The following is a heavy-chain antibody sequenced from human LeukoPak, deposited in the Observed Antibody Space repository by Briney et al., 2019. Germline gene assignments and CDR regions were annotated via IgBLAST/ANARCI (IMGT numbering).Heavy chain of an antibody. CDR3: ARDFRFLEDY. J-gene: IGHJ4*02. CDR2: IKGDGSER. CDR1: GFTFSTYW. Sequence: GGSLRLSYAASGFTFSTYWMTWVRQVPGKGLEWVGNIKGDGSERYYLDSVKGRFTISRDNAKNSLYLQMNGLRAEDTAVYYCARDFRFLEDYWGQGTLVTVSS. V-gene: IGHV3-7*01. D-gene: IGHD3-3*01.